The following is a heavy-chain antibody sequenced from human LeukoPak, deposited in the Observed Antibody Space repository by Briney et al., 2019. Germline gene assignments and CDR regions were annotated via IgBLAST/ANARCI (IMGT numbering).Heavy chain of an antibody. J-gene: IGHJ4*02. Sequence: GGSLRLSCTASGFTFTGNTVNWVRQAPGKGLEWVSYISPTGNTLYYADSVKGRFTISRDNVKNSVYLQMNSLRDADTAVYYCSTNGGYWGQGTLVTVSS. CDR3: STNGGY. V-gene: IGHV3-48*02. CDR2: ISPTGNTL. CDR1: GFTFTGNT. D-gene: IGHD2-8*01.